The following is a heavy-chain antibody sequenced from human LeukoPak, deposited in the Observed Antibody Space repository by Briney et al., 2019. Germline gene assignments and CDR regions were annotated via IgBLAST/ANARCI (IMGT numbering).Heavy chain of an antibody. CDR2: IWYDGSNK. Sequence: QAGGSLRLSCAASGFTFSSYGMHWVRQAPGKGLEWVAVIWYDGSNKYYADSVKGRFTVSRDNSNNTLYLQMNSLRAEDTAVYYCAKDPMPTGVASDYWGQGTLVTVSS. CDR3: AKDPMPTGVASDY. J-gene: IGHJ4*02. D-gene: IGHD2-2*01. V-gene: IGHV3-33*06. CDR1: GFTFSSYG.